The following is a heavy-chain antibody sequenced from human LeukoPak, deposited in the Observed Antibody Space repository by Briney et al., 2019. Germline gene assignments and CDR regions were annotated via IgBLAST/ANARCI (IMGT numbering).Heavy chain of an antibody. Sequence: GGSLRLSCAASGFTFSSYWMSWVRQAPGKGLEWVVNIKQDGSEKYYVDFVKGRFTISRDNAKNSLYLQMNSLRAEDTAVYYCARVRGYSGYDLDAFDIWGQGTMVTVSS. V-gene: IGHV3-7*01. J-gene: IGHJ3*02. CDR3: ARVRGYSGYDLDAFDI. CDR2: IKQDGSEK. D-gene: IGHD5-12*01. CDR1: GFTFSSYW.